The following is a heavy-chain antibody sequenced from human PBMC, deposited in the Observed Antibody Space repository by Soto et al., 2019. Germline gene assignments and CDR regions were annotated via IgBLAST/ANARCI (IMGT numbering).Heavy chain of an antibody. Sequence: EVQLLESGGGLVQPGGSLRLSCAVSGFTFSNYGMSWVRQAPGKGLEWVSAASGSGDTTYYADSVKGRFTISRDNSKNTLYVQMNSLRAEDTAIYYCARGGITTVRNYYFDHWGQGTLVTVSS. CDR2: ASGSGDTT. D-gene: IGHD1-20*01. V-gene: IGHV3-23*01. CDR1: GFTFSNYG. CDR3: ARGGITTVRNYYFDH. J-gene: IGHJ4*02.